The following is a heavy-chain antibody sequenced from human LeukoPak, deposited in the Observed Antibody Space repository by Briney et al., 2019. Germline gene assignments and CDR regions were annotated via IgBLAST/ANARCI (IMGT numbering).Heavy chain of an antibody. J-gene: IGHJ5*02. CDR2: ISGSGGST. CDR3: AKAPRITMVRGVTHWFDP. D-gene: IGHD3-10*01. CDR1: GFTFSSYA. Sequence: PGGSLRPSCAASGFTFSSYAMSWVRQAPGKGLEWVSAISGSGGSTYYADSVKGRFTISRDNSKNTLYLQMNSLRAEDTAVYYCAKAPRITMVRGVTHWFDPWGQGTLVTVSS. V-gene: IGHV3-23*01.